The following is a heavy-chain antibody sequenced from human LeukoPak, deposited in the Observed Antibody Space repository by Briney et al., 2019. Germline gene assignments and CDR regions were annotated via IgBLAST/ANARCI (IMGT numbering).Heavy chain of an antibody. CDR3: ARAMDFWSSYPPEWADY. J-gene: IGHJ4*02. Sequence: GASVKVSCKASGYTFTSYGISWVRQAPGQGLEWMGWISAYNGNTNYAQKLQGRVTMTTDTSTSTAYMELRSLRSDDTAVYYCARAMDFWSSYPPEWADYWGQGTLVTVSS. V-gene: IGHV1-18*01. CDR1: GYTFTSYG. D-gene: IGHD3-3*01. CDR2: ISAYNGNT.